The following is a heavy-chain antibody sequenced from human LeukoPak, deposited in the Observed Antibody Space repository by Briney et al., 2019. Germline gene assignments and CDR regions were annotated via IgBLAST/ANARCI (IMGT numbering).Heavy chain of an antibody. CDR1: GFTVSSNY. J-gene: IGHJ4*02. V-gene: IGHV3-66*02. D-gene: IGHD3-10*01. CDR2: IYSGGST. Sequence: AGGSLRLSCAASGFTVSSNYMSWVRQAPGKGLEWVPVIYSGGSTYYADSVKGRFTISRDNSTNTLYLQMNSLRAEDTAVYYCARGPKALWFGVLFYWGQGTLFTASS. CDR3: ARGPKALWFGVLFY.